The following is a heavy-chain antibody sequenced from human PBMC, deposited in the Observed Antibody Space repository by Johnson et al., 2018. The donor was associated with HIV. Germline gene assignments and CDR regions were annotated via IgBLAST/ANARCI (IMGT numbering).Heavy chain of an antibody. V-gene: IGHV3-15*01. CDR1: GLTFSSYG. Sequence: VQLVESGGGVVQPGRSLRLSCAASGLTFSSYGMHWVRQAPGKGLEWVGRIKSKTDGGTTDYAAPVKGRFTLSRDDSKNTLYLQMNSLKIEDTAVYYCTTVYCSSTSCYSYAFDIWGQGTMVTVSS. J-gene: IGHJ3*02. CDR3: TTVYCSSTSCYSYAFDI. D-gene: IGHD2-2*01. CDR2: IKSKTDGGTT.